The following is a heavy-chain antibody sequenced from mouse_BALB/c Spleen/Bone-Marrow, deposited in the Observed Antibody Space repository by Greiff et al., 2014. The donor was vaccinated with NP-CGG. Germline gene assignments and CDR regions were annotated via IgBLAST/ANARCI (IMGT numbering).Heavy chain of an antibody. V-gene: IGHV5-9-2*01. CDR3: ARHAYYDQTEVSFVY. Sequence: EVQLQQSGGGLVKSGGSLKLSCAASGFTFNSYGMSWVRQTPEKRLEWVATISGGGSYTFYPDSVKGRFTISGDNAKNNLYLQLSSLRSEDTALYYCARHAYYDQTEVSFVYWGQGTLVTVSA. D-gene: IGHD2-4*01. J-gene: IGHJ3*01. CDR2: ISGGGSYT. CDR1: GFTFNSYG.